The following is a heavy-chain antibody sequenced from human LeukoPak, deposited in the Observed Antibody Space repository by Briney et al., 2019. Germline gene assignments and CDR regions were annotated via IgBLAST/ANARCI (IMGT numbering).Heavy chain of an antibody. CDR3: TRTAGVGGHWHFDL. D-gene: IGHD3-3*01. V-gene: IGHV3-74*01. J-gene: IGHJ2*01. Sequence: PGGSLRLSCAASGFTLTNYWMHWVRQAPGKGLEWVSHMNSDGNRMHYADSVKGRFTISRDNAKSTLYLQMNSLRAEDTAVYYCTRTAGVGGHWHFDLWGRGTLVTVSS. CDR1: GFTLTNYW. CDR2: MNSDGNRM.